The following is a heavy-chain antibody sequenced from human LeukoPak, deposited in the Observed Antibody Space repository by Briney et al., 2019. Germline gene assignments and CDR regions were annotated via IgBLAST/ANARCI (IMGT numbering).Heavy chain of an antibody. CDR1: GFTFSSYS. CDR3: ARDPDFWSGYHDY. Sequence: GGSLRLSCAASGFTFSSYSMNWVRQAPGKGLEWVSSISSSSSYIYYADSVKGRFTISRDNAKNSLYLQMNSLRAEDTAVYYCARDPDFWSGYHDYWGQGTLVTVSS. CDR2: ISSSSSYI. V-gene: IGHV3-21*01. J-gene: IGHJ4*02. D-gene: IGHD3-3*01.